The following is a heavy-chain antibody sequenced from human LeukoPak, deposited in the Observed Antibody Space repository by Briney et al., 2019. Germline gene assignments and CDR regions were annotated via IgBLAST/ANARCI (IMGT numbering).Heavy chain of an antibody. Sequence: ASVKVSCKASGGTFSSYAISWARQAPGQGLEWMGGIIPIFGTANYAQKFQGRVTITADESTSTAYMELSSLRSEDTAVYYCARGPSYYYDSSGYYFDYWGQGTLVTVSS. CDR2: IIPIFGTA. D-gene: IGHD3-22*01. CDR3: ARGPSYYYDSSGYYFDY. J-gene: IGHJ4*02. V-gene: IGHV1-69*13. CDR1: GGTFSSYA.